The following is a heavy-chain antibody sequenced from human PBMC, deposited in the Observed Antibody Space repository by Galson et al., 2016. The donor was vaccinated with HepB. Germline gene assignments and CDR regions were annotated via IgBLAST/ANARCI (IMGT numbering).Heavy chain of an antibody. J-gene: IGHJ4*02. V-gene: IGHV2-5*02. Sequence: PALVKPTQTLSLTCTFSGFSHTNARVGVGWIRQPPGKALEWLAHIYWDADKRYSPSLKNRLTITKDTSKNHVVLVMAPMDPVDTGTYYCARSLGPAIFDYWGQGSLVLVSS. D-gene: IGHD7-27*01. CDR2: IYWDADK. CDR1: GFSHTNARVG. CDR3: ARSLGPAIFDY.